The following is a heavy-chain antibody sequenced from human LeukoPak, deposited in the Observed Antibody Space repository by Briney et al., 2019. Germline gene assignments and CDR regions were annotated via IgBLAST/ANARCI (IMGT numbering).Heavy chain of an antibody. D-gene: IGHD3-3*01. J-gene: IGHJ6*03. CDR1: GGTFSSYA. CDR2: TFLILVTA. CDR3: ASTIFGVVMSNYYYYMDV. Sequence: ASVKVSCKASGGTFSSYAISWVRQPPDKGLEWMGGTFLILVTANYAQKFQGRVTITTDESTSTAYMELSSLRSEDTAVYYCASTIFGVVMSNYYYYMDVWGKGTTVTVSS. V-gene: IGHV1-69*05.